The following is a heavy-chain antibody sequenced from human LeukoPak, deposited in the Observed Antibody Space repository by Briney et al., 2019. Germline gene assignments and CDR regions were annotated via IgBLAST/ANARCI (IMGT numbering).Heavy chain of an antibody. J-gene: IGHJ6*03. Sequence: SETLSLTCTVSGDSISSAYYWGWIRQPPGKGLEWIGNMYHSGSTYYNPSLNSRVTISVDTSKNQFSLKLSSVTAADTAVYYCARVRGSSGSYEYYHYMDVWGKGTTVTISS. CDR2: MYHSGST. D-gene: IGHD1-26*01. CDR3: ARVRGSSGSYEYYHYMDV. CDR1: GDSISSAYY. V-gene: IGHV4-38-2*02.